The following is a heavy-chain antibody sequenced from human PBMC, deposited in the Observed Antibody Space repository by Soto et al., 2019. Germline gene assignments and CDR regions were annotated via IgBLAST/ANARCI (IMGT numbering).Heavy chain of an antibody. D-gene: IGHD1-26*01. CDR2: IIPIYGTA. V-gene: IGHV1-69*01. Sequence: QVQLVQSGAEVKKPGSSVKVSCKASGGTFSSFTISWVRQAPGQGLEWMGGIIPIYGTANYAQKFQGRVTTTADESTRTANMELSSLRSEDTYVYYCAKDRRADWETYYYYAMDVLGQGTTVTVSS. CDR3: AKDRRADWETYYYYAMDV. CDR1: GGTFSSFT. J-gene: IGHJ6*02.